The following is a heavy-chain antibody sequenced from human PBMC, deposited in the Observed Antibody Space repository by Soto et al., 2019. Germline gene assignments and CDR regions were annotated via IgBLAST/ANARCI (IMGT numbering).Heavy chain of an antibody. J-gene: IGHJ5*02. D-gene: IGHD5-18*01. CDR2: TTDTDGDR. CDR1: GITFRSRA. Sequence: GGSLRLSCAASGITFRSRAMSWVRQAPGEGLEWVSVTTDTDGDRKYADSVKGRFTISRDNSKNTLYLQMNSLRADDTAVYYCAKVMVKNWFDPWGQGTLVTVSS. CDR3: AKVMVKNWFDP. V-gene: IGHV3-23*01.